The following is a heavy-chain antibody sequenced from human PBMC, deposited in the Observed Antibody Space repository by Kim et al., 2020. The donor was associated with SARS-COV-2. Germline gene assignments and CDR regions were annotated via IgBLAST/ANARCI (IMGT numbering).Heavy chain of an antibody. D-gene: IGHD3-22*01. CDR1: GGSISSGGYY. CDR3: AGGNIVITMIGGAFDI. J-gene: IGHJ3*02. Sequence: SETLSLTCTVSGGSISSGGYYWSWIRQHPGKGLEWIGYIYYSGSTYYNPSLKSRVTISVDTSKNQFSLKLSSVTAADTAVYYCAGGNIVITMIGGAFDILGQGTMVTVSS. V-gene: IGHV4-31*03. CDR2: IYYSGST.